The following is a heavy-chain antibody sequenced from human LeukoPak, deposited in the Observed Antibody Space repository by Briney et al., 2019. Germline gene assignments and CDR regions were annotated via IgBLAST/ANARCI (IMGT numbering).Heavy chain of an antibody. D-gene: IGHD6-6*01. Sequence: PWASVKVSCKASGGTFSSYAISWVRQAPGQGLEWMGGIIPIFGTANYAQKFQGRVTITAEESTSTAYMELSSLRSEDTAVYYCAGRDSSSSGVYAFDIWGQGTMVTVSS. CDR3: AGRDSSSSGVYAFDI. V-gene: IGHV1-69*01. J-gene: IGHJ3*02. CDR1: GGTFSSYA. CDR2: IIPIFGTA.